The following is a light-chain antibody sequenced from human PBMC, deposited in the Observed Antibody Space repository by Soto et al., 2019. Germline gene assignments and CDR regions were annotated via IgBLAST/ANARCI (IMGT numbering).Light chain of an antibody. V-gene: IGLV2-14*01. CDR2: DVS. CDR1: SSDVGASNY. CDR3: SSYTSSNTLVV. J-gene: IGLJ2*01. Sequence: QSALTQPASVSGSPGQSITISCTGTSSDVGASNYVSWYQQHPGKAPKLMMYDVSNRPSGVSNRFSGSKSGNTASLTISGLQAEDEADYYCSSYTSSNTLVVFGGGTQLTVL.